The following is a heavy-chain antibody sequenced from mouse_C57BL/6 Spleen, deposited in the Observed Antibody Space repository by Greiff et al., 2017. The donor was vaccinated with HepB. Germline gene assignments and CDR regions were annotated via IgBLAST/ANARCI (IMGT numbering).Heavy chain of an antibody. CDR1: GFSLTSYG. D-gene: IGHD2-5*01. V-gene: IGHV2-2*01. CDR3: ARNIVYYSNYVGYFDV. Sequence: QVQLKESGPGLVQPSQSLSITCTVSGFSLTSYGVHWVRQSPGKGLEWLGVIWSGGSTDYNAAFISRLSISKDNSKSQVFFKMNSLQADDTAIYYCARNIVYYSNYVGYFDVWGTGTTVTVSS. J-gene: IGHJ1*03. CDR2: IWSGGST.